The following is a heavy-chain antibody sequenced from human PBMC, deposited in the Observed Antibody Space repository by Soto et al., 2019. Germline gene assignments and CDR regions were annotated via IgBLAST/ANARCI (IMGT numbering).Heavy chain of an antibody. CDR2: INHSGST. D-gene: IGHD6-13*01. Sequence: SETLSLTCTVSGGSISSYYWSWIRQPPGKGLEWIGEINHSGSTNYNPSLKSRVTISVDTSKNQFSLKLSSVTAADTAVYYCARGRGYSSSWSYFDYWGQGTLVTVSS. V-gene: IGHV4-34*01. J-gene: IGHJ4*02. CDR3: ARGRGYSSSWSYFDY. CDR1: GGSISSYY.